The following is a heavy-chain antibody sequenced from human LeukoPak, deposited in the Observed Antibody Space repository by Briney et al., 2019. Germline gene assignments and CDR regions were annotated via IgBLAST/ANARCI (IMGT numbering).Heavy chain of an antibody. CDR1: GFTFDDYG. CDR3: GRELYGDYVDNWFDP. J-gene: IGHJ5*02. V-gene: IGHV3-20*01. D-gene: IGHD4-17*01. CDR2: INWNGGST. Sequence: GGSLRLSCAASGFTFDDYGMSWVRQAPGKGLEWVSGINWNGGSTGYADSVKGRFTISRDNAKNSLYLQMNSLRAEDTALYHSGRELYGDYVDNWFDPWGQGTLVTVSS.